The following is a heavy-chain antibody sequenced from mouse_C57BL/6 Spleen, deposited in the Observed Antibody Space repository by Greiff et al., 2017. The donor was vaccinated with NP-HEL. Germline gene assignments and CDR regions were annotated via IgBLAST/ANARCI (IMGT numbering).Heavy chain of an antibody. CDR2: ISYDGSN. J-gene: IGHJ3*01. CDR3: ARDKDYSWFAY. D-gene: IGHD1-1*01. CDR1: GYSITSGYY. V-gene: IGHV3-6*01. Sequence: EVKLMESGPGLVKPSQSLSLTCSVTGYSITSGYYWNWIRQFPGNKLEWMGYISYDGSNNYNPFLKNRISITRDTSKNQFFLKLNSVTTEDTATYYCARDKDYSWFAYWGQGTLVTVSA.